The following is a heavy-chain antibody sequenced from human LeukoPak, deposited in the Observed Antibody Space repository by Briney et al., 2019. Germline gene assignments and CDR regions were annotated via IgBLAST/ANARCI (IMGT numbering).Heavy chain of an antibody. CDR2: ISSSSSYI. V-gene: IGHV3-21*01. D-gene: IGHD5-18*01. CDR1: GFTFSSYS. J-gene: IGHJ4*02. Sequence: KPGGSLRLSCAASGFTFSSYSMNWVRQAPGKGLEWVSSISSSSSYIYYADSVKGRFTISRDNAKNSLYLQMNSLRAEDTAVYYCARAAVTYSYGLYYFDYWGQGTLVTVSS. CDR3: ARAAVTYSYGLYYFDY.